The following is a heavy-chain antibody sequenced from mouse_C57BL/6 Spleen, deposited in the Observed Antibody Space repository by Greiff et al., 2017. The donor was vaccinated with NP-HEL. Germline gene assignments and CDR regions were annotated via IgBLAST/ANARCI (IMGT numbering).Heavy chain of an antibody. D-gene: IGHD2-3*01. CDR3: ARRWLSTYYFDY. V-gene: IGHV1-26*01. CDR2: INPNNGGT. Sequence: VQLQQSGPELVKPGASVKISCKASGYTFTDYYMNWVKQSHGKSLEWIGDINPNNGGTSYNQKFKGKATLTVDKSSSTAYMELRSLTSEDSAVYYCARRWLSTYYFDYWGQGTTLTVSS. J-gene: IGHJ2*01. CDR1: GYTFTDYY.